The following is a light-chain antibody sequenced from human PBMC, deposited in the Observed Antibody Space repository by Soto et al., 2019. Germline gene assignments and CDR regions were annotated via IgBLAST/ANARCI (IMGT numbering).Light chain of an antibody. CDR1: SSDVGAYNS. CDR3: SSYTISVTYV. CDR2: DVS. J-gene: IGLJ1*01. Sequence: QSALTQPASVSGSPGQSITISCTGTSSDVGAYNSVSWYQQHPGKAPKLIIYDVSTRPSGISDRFSGSKSGNTASLTISGLQAEDESDYYCSSYTISVTYVFGTGTQLTVL. V-gene: IGLV2-14*01.